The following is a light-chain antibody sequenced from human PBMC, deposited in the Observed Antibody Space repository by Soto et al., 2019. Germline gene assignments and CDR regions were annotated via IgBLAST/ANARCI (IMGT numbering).Light chain of an antibody. CDR3: QQLNTYPRIT. J-gene: IGKJ5*01. V-gene: IGKV1-9*01. Sequence: DIPLTQSPSFLSASLGDRVTITCRASQDISHYLAWYQQKPGKAPKLLIYAASTLQSGVPSRFSGSGSGTEFTLTISSLQPEDFATYYCQQLNTYPRITFGQGTRLEI. CDR2: AAS. CDR1: QDISHY.